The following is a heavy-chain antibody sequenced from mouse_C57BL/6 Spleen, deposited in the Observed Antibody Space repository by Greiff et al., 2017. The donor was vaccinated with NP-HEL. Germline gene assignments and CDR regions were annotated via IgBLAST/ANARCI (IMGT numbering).Heavy chain of an antibody. CDR3: TTHYGSTLFGY. V-gene: IGHV14-1*01. Sequence: EVQLQQSGAELVRPGASVKLSCTASGFNIKDYYMHWVKQRPEQGLEWIGRIDPEDGDTEYAPKFQGKATMTADTSSNTAYLQLSSLTSDDTAVYYCTTHYGSTLFGYWGQGTLVTVSA. CDR2: IDPEDGDT. D-gene: IGHD1-1*01. J-gene: IGHJ3*01. CDR1: GFNIKDYY.